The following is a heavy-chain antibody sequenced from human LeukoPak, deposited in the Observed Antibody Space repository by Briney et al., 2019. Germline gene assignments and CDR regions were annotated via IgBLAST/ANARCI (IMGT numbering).Heavy chain of an antibody. CDR2: IRSKPKSYAT. J-gene: IGHJ4*02. CDR1: GFTFSDSA. V-gene: IGHV3-73*01. Sequence: PGGSLRLSCAASGFTFSDSAMHWVRQASGKGLEWVGRIRSKPKSYATAYAASVTGRFTISRDDSKNTAYLQMNSLRTEDTAVYYCTRLSDTGLAVGNDYWGQGTLVTVSS. D-gene: IGHD5-18*01. CDR3: TRLSDTGLAVGNDY.